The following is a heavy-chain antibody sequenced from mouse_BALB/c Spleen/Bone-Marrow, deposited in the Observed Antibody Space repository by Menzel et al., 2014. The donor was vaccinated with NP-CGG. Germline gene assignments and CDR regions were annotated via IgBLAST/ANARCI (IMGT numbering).Heavy chain of an antibody. D-gene: IGHD2-4*01. CDR1: GYAFXSSW. Sequence: QVQLKQSGPELMKPGASVKISCKASGYAFXSSWMNWVKQRPGQGLEWIGRIYPGDGDTNYNGKFKGKATLTADKSSSTAYMQLSSLTSVDSAVYFCARWGITSYYFDYWGQGTTLTVSS. CDR3: ARWGITSYYFDY. CDR2: IYPGDGDT. J-gene: IGHJ2*01. V-gene: IGHV1-82*01.